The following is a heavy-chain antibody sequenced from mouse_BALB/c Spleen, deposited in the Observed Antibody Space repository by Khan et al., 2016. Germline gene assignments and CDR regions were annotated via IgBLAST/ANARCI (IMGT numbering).Heavy chain of an antibody. Sequence: QIQLVQSGPELKKPGETVKISCKASEYTFTNYGMNWVKQAPGKGLKWMGWINTNTGEPTYAEELKGRFAFALEASASTAYWQINNLKNEDSATYFCAITRDYPYYAMDYCVPGTSVTVSS. D-gene: IGHD2-13*01. V-gene: IGHV9-3*02. CDR1: EYTFTNYG. J-gene: IGHJ4*01. CDR3: AITRDYPYYAMDY. CDR2: INTNTGEP.